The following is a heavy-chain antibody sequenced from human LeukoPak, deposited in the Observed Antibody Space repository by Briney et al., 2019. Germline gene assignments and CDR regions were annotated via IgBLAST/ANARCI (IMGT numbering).Heavy chain of an antibody. CDR2: ISTDGRDK. CDR1: GFTFSGYA. Sequence: GRSLRLSCAASGFTFSGYAMHWVRQAPGKGLEWVAVISTDGRDKHNADSVKGRFTISRDNSKNTLYVQMTSLTAGDTAIYYCARDMRAAADYYFDYWGQGTPVIVSS. V-gene: IGHV3-30*04. D-gene: IGHD6-13*01. J-gene: IGHJ4*02. CDR3: ARDMRAAADYYFDY.